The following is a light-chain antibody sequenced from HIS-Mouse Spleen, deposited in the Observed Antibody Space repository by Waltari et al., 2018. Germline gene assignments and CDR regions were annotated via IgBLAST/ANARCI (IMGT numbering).Light chain of an antibody. Sequence: QSALTQPRPVSGSPGQSVTISCTGTSSDVGCYTYVTWYQQHPGKAPKLMIYDVSKGPSGVPYRFSGSKSGNTASLTISGLQAEDEADYYCCSYAGSYTLVFGGGTKLTVL. CDR1: SSDVGCYTY. J-gene: IGLJ2*01. CDR3: CSYAGSYTLV. V-gene: IGLV2-11*01. CDR2: DVS.